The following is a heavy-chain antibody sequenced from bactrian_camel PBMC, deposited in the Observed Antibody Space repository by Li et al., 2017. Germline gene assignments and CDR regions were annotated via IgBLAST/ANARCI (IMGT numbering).Heavy chain of an antibody. Sequence: VQLVESGGGLVQPGGSLRLSCVGSGFTFSSYAMIWVRQAPGQGLEWVSSINSGGGSTYYGDSVKGRFTISRDNAKNTVYLQMNGLQGEDTAVYYCVRATSGLYPWGQGTQVTVS. CDR3: VRATSGLYP. CDR1: GFTFSSYA. V-gene: IGHV3S35*01. CDR2: INSGGGST. D-gene: IGHD2*01. J-gene: IGHJ6*01.